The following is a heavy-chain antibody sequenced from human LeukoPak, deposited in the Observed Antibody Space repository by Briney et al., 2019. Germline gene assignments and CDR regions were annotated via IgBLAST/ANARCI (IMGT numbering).Heavy chain of an antibody. CDR3: ARSTVTTFGFDI. D-gene: IGHD4-17*01. CDR2: INPSGGST. Sequence: APVKVSCKASGYTFTSYYMHWVRQAPGQGLERMGIINPSGGSTTYAQKFQGRVTMTRDTSTSTVYMELSNLRSEDTAVYYCARSTVTTFGFDIWGQGTMVTVSS. V-gene: IGHV1-46*01. J-gene: IGHJ3*02. CDR1: GYTFTSYY.